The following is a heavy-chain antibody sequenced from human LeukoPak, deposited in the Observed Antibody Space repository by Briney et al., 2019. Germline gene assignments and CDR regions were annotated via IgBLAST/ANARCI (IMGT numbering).Heavy chain of an antibody. V-gene: IGHV1-69*05. J-gene: IGHJ4*02. CDR1: GGTFSSYA. CDR3: ARDVATDSGYFDY. CDR2: IIPIFGTA. Sequence: GASVKVSCKASGGTFSSYAISWVRQAPGQGLEWMGGIIPIFGTANYAQKFQGRVTITTDGSTSTAYMELSSLRSEDTAVYYCARDVATDSGYFDYWGQGTLVTVSS. D-gene: IGHD5-12*01.